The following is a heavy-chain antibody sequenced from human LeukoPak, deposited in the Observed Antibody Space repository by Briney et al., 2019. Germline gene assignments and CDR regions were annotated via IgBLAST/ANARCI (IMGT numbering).Heavy chain of an antibody. CDR1: GFNFDHYW. J-gene: IGHJ5*02. V-gene: IGHV3-7*04. CDR3: ARDPGSGWWGGFDL. Sequence: PGGSLRLSCAASGFNFDHYWMTWVRQAPGKGLEWVANIKQDGSEKVYLDSMKGRFTISRDNSRDSLYLQMNSLRPEDTAVYYCARDPGSGWWGGFDLWGQETLVTVSS. D-gene: IGHD6-19*01. CDR2: IKQDGSEK.